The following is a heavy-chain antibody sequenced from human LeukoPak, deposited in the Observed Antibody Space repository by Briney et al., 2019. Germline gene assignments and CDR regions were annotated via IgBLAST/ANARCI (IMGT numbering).Heavy chain of an antibody. CDR1: GFYFRNYA. Sequence: GGSLRLSCAASGFYFRNYAMTWVRQAPGKGLEWVSGISNGGVATYYADSVKGRFTVSRDNSKNTLYLQMNSLRADDTAIYYCAKGPDKYCTAGSCYGASWGPGTQVTVSS. J-gene: IGHJ5*02. D-gene: IGHD2-15*01. V-gene: IGHV3-23*01. CDR3: AKGPDKYCTAGSCYGAS. CDR2: ISNGGVAT.